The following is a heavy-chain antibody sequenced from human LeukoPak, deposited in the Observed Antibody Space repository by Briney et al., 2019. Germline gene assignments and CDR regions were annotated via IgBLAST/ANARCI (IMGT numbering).Heavy chain of an antibody. CDR2: IKQDGSEK. CDR1: GFTFSSYW. CDR3: ARSMIVVVITDDAFDI. D-gene: IGHD3-22*01. J-gene: IGHJ3*02. Sequence: GGSLRLSCAASGFTFSSYWMSWVRQAPGKGLEWVANIKQDGSEKYYVDSVKGRFTISRDNAKNSLYLQMNSLRAEDTAVYYCARSMIVVVITDDAFDIWGQGTMVTASS. V-gene: IGHV3-7*01.